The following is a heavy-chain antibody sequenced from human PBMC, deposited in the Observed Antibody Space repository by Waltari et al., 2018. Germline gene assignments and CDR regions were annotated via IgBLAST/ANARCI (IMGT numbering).Heavy chain of an antibody. CDR3: ARARRGQWTNWYFDL. CDR1: GGSFSGYY. V-gene: IGHV4-34*01. D-gene: IGHD6-19*01. Sequence: QVQLQQWGAGLLKPSETLSLTCAVYGGSFSGYYWSWIRQPPGTGLEWLGEINHSGSTNYNRSLKSRVTISVDTSKNQFSLKLSSVTAADTAVYYCARARRGQWTNWYFDLWGRGTLVTVSS. J-gene: IGHJ2*01. CDR2: INHSGST.